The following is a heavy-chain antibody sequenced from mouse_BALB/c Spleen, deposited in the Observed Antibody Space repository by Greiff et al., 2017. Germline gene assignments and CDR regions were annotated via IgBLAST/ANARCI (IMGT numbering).Heavy chain of an antibody. CDR3: AREDNYGYEESAMDY. Sequence: EVKLVESGPGLVKPSQSLSLTCSVTGYSITSGYYWNWIRQFPGNKLEWMGYISYDGSNNYNPSLKNRISITRDTSKNQFFLKLNSVTTEDTATYYCAREDNYGYEESAMDYWGQGTSVTVSS. CDR2: ISYDGSN. D-gene: IGHD1-2*01. V-gene: IGHV3-6*02. J-gene: IGHJ4*01. CDR1: GYSITSGYY.